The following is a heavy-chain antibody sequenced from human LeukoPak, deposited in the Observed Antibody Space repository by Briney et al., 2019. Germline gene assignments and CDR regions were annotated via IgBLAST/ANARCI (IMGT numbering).Heavy chain of an antibody. V-gene: IGHV7-4-1*02. J-gene: IGHJ4*02. CDR2: INTNTGNP. D-gene: IGHD2-15*01. Sequence: WASVKVSCKASGYTFTSYAMNWVRQAPGQGLEWMGWINTNTGNPTYAQGFTGRFVFSLDTSVSTAYLQISSLKAEDTAVYYCARGDHIVVVVAATFDYWGQGTLVTVSS. CDR1: GYTFTSYA. CDR3: ARGDHIVVVVAATFDY.